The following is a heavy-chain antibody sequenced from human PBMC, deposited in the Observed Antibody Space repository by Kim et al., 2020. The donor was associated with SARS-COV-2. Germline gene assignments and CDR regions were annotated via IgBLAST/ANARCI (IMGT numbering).Heavy chain of an antibody. CDR1: GYTFTNYG. CDR2: ISGYNGDT. D-gene: IGHD2-8*01. CDR3: ARDYFCSNGACSDCFDP. Sequence: ASVKVSCKATGYTFTNYGISWVRQAPGQGLEWMGWISGYNGDTNYAQSLQDRVTMTTDTSTSTAYMELRSLRSDDTAAYYCARDYFCSNGACSDCFDPLG. J-gene: IGHJ5*02. V-gene: IGHV1-18*01.